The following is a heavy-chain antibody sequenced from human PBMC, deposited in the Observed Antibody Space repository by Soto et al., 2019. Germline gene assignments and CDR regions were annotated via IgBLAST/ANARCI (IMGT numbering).Heavy chain of an antibody. CDR3: ARPKGDRYDSSRYYDFDY. J-gene: IGHJ4*02. V-gene: IGHV3-21*01. Sequence: GGSLRLSCAASGFTFSSYSMNWVRQAPGKGLEWVSSISSSSSYIYYADSVKGRFTISRDNAKNSLYLQMNSLRAEDTAVYYCARPKGDRYDSSRYYDFDYWGQGILVTVAS. CDR2: ISSSSSYI. D-gene: IGHD3-22*01. CDR1: GFTFSSYS.